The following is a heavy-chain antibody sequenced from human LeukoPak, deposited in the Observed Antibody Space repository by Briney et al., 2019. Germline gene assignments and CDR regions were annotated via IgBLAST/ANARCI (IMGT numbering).Heavy chain of an antibody. Sequence: GESLKISCKGSGYRFTNYWIGWVRQLPEKGLEWMGIIYPGDSDTRYSPSFQGQVAISADRSINTAYLQWSSLRASDSAMYYCATSRSGYSYGYPLDYWGQGTLVAVSS. CDR2: IYPGDSDT. CDR3: ATSRSGYSYGYPLDY. V-gene: IGHV5-51*01. CDR1: GYRFTNYW. D-gene: IGHD5-18*01. J-gene: IGHJ4*02.